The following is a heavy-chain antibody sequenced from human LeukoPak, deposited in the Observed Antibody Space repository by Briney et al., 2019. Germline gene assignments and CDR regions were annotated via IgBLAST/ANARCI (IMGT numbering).Heavy chain of an antibody. V-gene: IGHV3-7*01. D-gene: IGHD3-10*01. CDR2: IKQDGSEK. Sequence: PGGSLRLSCAASGFTFSSYWMSWVRQAPGKGLEWVANIKQDGSEKYYVVSVKGRFTISRDNAKDSLYLQMNSLRAEDTAVYYCARDGPRRVWFGELPDYWGQGTLVTVSS. CDR1: GFTFSSYW. J-gene: IGHJ4*02. CDR3: ARDGPRRVWFGELPDY.